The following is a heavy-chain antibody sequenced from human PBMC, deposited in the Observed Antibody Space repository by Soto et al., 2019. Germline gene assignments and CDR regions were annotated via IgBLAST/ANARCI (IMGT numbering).Heavy chain of an antibody. CDR1: GASISGYY. CDR2: LYTMGST. CDR3: ARVRDYGLGTNRHYYGMDV. V-gene: IGHV4-4*07. D-gene: IGHD3-10*01. Sequence: QVQLQESGPGLVKSSEPLSLTCTVSGASISGYYWSGFRQPAGRGLGGIGRLYTMGSTNYNPSLQSRVTMSVDTSKNEFSLKVSSVTAADTAVYFCARVRDYGLGTNRHYYGMDVWGQGTTVTVSS. J-gene: IGHJ6*02.